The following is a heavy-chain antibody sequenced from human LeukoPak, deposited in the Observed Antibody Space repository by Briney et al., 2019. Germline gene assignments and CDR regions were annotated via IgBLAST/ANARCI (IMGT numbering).Heavy chain of an antibody. D-gene: IGHD6-19*01. J-gene: IGHJ4*02. CDR2: ISYDGSNK. Sequence: PGGSLRLSCAASGFTFSSYAMHWVRQAPGKGLEWVAVISYDGSNKYYADSVKGRFTISRDNSNNTLYLQMNSLRAEDTAVYYRAKDLEEYPGIAVAGGDYWGQGTLVTVSS. V-gene: IGHV3-30-3*01. CDR1: GFTFSSYA. CDR3: AKDLEEYPGIAVAGGDY.